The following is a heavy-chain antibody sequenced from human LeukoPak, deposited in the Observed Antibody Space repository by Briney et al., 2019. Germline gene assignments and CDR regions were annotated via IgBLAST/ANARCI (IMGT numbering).Heavy chain of an antibody. CDR3: ARKGYYPKYYFDY. CDR1: GGSFSGYY. CDR2: INHSGST. D-gene: IGHD3-10*01. V-gene: IGHV4-34*01. Sequence: PSETLSLTCAVYGGSFSGYYWSWIRQPPGKGLEWIGEINHSGSTNYNPSLKSRVTISVDTSKNQFSLKLSSVTAADTAAYYCARKGYYPKYYFDYWGQGTLVTVSS. J-gene: IGHJ4*02.